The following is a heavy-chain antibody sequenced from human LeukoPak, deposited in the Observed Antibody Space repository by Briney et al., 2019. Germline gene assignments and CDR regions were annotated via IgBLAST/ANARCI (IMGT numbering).Heavy chain of an antibody. CDR2: IYSGGST. V-gene: IGHV3-53*01. D-gene: IGHD5-12*01. J-gene: IGHJ4*02. CDR3: AREVYSGYEIDY. CDR1: GFTVSSNY. Sequence: GGSLRLSCAASGFTVSSNYMSWVRQAPGKGLEWVSVIYSGGSTYYADSVKGRFTISRDNSKNTLFLQMNSLRAEDTAVYYCAREVYSGYEIDYWGQGTLVTVSS.